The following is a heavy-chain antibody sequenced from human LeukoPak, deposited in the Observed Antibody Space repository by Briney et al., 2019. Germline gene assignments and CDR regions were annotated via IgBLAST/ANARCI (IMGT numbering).Heavy chain of an antibody. V-gene: IGHV1-2*02. J-gene: IGHJ4*02. D-gene: IGHD2-2*01. Sequence: ASVKVSCKASGYTFTGYYMHWVRQAPGQGLEWMGGINPNSGGTNYAQKFQGRVTMTRDTSISTAYMELSRLRSDDTAVYYCARGQYQLPIDPDFDYWGQGTLVTVSS. CDR3: ARGQYQLPIDPDFDY. CDR1: GYTFTGYY. CDR2: INPNSGGT.